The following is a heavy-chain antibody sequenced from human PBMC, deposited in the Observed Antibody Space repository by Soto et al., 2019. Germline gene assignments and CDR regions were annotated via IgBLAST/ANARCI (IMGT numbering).Heavy chain of an antibody. J-gene: IGHJ4*02. V-gene: IGHV3-72*01. CDR1: GLIFSDQH. CDR2: IRNKALSYTT. Sequence: EVQLVESGGDLVQPGGSLKLSCAASGLIFSDQHMDWVRQGPGKGLEWIARIRNKALSYTTEYAASVRGRFTISRDDSKDSLYLQMSSLKIEDTAVYYCARTVTTSRGLDLWGQGTLVTVSS. D-gene: IGHD4-17*01. CDR3: ARTVTTSRGLDL.